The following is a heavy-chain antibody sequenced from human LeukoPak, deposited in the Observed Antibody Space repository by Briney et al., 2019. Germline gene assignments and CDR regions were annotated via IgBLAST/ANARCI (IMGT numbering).Heavy chain of an antibody. V-gene: IGHV1-18*01. CDR2: ISAYNGNT. CDR3: ARGPYSYDSSGAFDI. CDR1: GYSFTSNV. J-gene: IGHJ3*02. D-gene: IGHD3-22*01. Sequence: GASVKVSCKASGYSFTSNVISWVRQAPGQGLEWMGWISAYNGNTNYAQKLQGRVTMTTDTSTSTAYMELRSLRSDDTAVYFCARGPYSYDSSGAFDIWGQGTMVTVSS.